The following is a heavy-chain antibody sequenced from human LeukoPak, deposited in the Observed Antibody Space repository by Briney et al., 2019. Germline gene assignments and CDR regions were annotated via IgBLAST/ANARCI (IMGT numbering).Heavy chain of an antibody. CDR1: GFTFNTYS. CDR2: ISSSSSTI. J-gene: IGHJ6*02. Sequence: PGGSLRLSCVASGFTFNTYSMNWVRQAPGKGLEWVSYISSSSSTIYYADSVKGRFTISRDNAKNSLYLQMNSLRAEDTAVYYCARVDPSPDYYGSGSLSSYGMDVWGQGTTVTVSS. D-gene: IGHD3-10*01. CDR3: ARVDPSPDYYGSGSLSSYGMDV. V-gene: IGHV3-48*04.